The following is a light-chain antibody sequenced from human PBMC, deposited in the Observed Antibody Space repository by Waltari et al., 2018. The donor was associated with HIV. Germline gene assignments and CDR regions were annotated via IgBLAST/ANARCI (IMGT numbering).Light chain of an antibody. CDR3: QSYDNTDVV. J-gene: IGLJ2*01. CDR2: EDN. CDR1: SGSIATNY. Sequence: NFILTQPHSVSASPGQTVTIPCTRSSGSIATNYVQWYQRRPGTSPTTVIYEDNQRHSGVPSRVSCSSDSSSNSASRTISGLKTEDESGDYWQSYDNTDVVFGGGTKLTVL. V-gene: IGLV6-57*01.